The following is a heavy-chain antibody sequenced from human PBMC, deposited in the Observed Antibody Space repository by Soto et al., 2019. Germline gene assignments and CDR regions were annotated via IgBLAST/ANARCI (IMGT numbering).Heavy chain of an antibody. D-gene: IGHD2-2*01. V-gene: IGHV3-23*01. CDR2: ITKSGSST. J-gene: IGHJ4*02. CDR3: AKGWGVSTSCPSQFDY. Sequence: GGSLRLSCAASGFTFSKSDRGWVRQAPGKGLEWVSGITKSGSSTYYADSVKGRFTISRDNSKDTLSLQLNNLRAEDTAVYYCAKGWGVSTSCPSQFDYWGQGTLVTVSS. CDR1: GFTFSKSD.